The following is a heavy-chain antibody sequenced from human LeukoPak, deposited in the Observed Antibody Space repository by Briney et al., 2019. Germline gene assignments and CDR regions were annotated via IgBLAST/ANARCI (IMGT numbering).Heavy chain of an antibody. CDR1: GYTFTSYG. J-gene: IGHJ4*02. V-gene: IGHV1-18*01. D-gene: IGHD3-9*01. CDR3: AREGAGYDILTGYLYFDY. Sequence: ASVKVSCKASGYTFTSYGISWVRQAPGQGLEWMGWISAYNGNTNYAQKLQGRVTMTTDTSTSTAYMELRSLRSDDTAVYYCAREGAGYDILTGYLYFDYWGQGTLVTVSS. CDR2: ISAYNGNT.